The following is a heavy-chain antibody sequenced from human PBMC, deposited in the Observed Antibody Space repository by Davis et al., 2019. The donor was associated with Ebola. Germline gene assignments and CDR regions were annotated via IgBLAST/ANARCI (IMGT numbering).Heavy chain of an antibody. CDR1: GFIFEDFA. D-gene: IGHD6-19*01. V-gene: IGHV3-9*01. J-gene: IGHJ4*02. Sequence: GGSLRLSCVASGFIFEDFAMYWVRQAPGKGLEWVSGISWNSGNIGYAESVKGRFTISRDNAKNSLYLQMNSLRPEDKGVYYCAKSSGSVAVAGHFQVWGQGTRVTVSS. CDR2: ISWNSGNI. CDR3: AKSSGSVAVAGHFQV.